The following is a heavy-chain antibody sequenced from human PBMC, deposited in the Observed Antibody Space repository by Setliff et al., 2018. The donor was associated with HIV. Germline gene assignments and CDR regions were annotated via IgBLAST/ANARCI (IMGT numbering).Heavy chain of an antibody. V-gene: IGHV4-61*10. CDR3: ARWVQQLAFFDY. CDR2: VYYGGVT. CDR1: GGSISSGHYY. D-gene: IGHD6-6*01. J-gene: IGHJ4*02. Sequence: PSETLSLTCTVSGGSISSGHYYWSWIRQPAGKGLEWIGYVYYGGVTNYNPSLKSRLTISVDTSKNQFSLNLSSVTAADTAVYYCARWVQQLAFFDYWGQGTLVTVSS.